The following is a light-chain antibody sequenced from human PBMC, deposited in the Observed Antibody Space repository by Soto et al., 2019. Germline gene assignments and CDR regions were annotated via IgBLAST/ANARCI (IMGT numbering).Light chain of an antibody. CDR2: GAS. V-gene: IGKV3-15*01. Sequence: EIVMTQSPATLSVSPGERATLSCRASQSVSSNLAWYQQKPGQAPRLLIYGASTRATGIPARFSGSGSGTECTLTISSLHSEDFAVYYCQQYNNWPRPFGPGTKVDIK. CDR1: QSVSSN. J-gene: IGKJ3*01. CDR3: QQYNNWPRP.